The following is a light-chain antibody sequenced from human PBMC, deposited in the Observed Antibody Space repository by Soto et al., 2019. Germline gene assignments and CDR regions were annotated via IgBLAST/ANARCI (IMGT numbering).Light chain of an antibody. V-gene: IGKV3-20*01. J-gene: IGKJ2*01. CDR3: QQYGISQNT. CDR2: GAS. CDR1: QSVSSGY. Sequence: ETVMTQSPGTLSLSPGERATLSCRASQSVSSGYLAWYQQKPGQAPSLLIFGASNRATGIPDRFTGSGSGTDFTLTISRLGPEDFAVYYCQQYGISQNTFGQGTKLEIK.